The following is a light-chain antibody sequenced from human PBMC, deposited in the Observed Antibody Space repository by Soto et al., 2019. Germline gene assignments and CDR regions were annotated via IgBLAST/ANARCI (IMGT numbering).Light chain of an antibody. CDR3: QQYGSSAPIT. Sequence: ENVLTQSPGTLYLSPGERATLSCRAIQSVSSSYLAWYQQKPGQAPRLLIYGASIRATGIPDRFSGSGSETDFTLTISRLEPEDFALYYCQQYGSSAPITFGQGTRLENK. V-gene: IGKV3-20*01. CDR1: QSVSSSY. J-gene: IGKJ5*01. CDR2: GAS.